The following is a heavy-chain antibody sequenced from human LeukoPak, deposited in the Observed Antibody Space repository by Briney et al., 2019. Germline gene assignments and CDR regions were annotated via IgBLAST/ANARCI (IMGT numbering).Heavy chain of an antibody. Sequence: PGGSLRLSCAAFSDFAMSWVRQAPGRGLEWVSAINGRGDDTYYPDSVKGRFTISRDNSNNTLYLQMNSLRAEDTAVYYCAKGHRSSSSFFDSWGQGILVTVSS. J-gene: IGHJ4*02. CDR2: INGRGDDT. D-gene: IGHD6-19*01. V-gene: IGHV3-23*01. CDR3: AKGHRSSSSFFDS. CDR1: SDFA.